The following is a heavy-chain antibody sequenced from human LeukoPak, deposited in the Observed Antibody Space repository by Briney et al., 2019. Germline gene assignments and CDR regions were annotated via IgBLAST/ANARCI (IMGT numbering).Heavy chain of an antibody. CDR1: GFTLSSYW. CDR3: ARDIAPAGLFFDY. D-gene: IGHD6-13*01. V-gene: IGHV3-7*01. CDR2: IKYDGSEK. Sequence: GGSLRLSCAASGFTLSSYWMSWVRQAPGKGLEWVANIKYDGSEKDYVDSVKGRFTISRDNAKNSLYLQMNSLRAEDTAAYYCARDIAPAGLFFDYWGQGTLVTVSS. J-gene: IGHJ4*02.